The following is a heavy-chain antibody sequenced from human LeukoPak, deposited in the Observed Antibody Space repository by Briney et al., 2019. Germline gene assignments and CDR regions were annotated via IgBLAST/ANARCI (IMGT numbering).Heavy chain of an antibody. D-gene: IGHD3-3*01. V-gene: IGHV1-2*04. Sequence: ASVKVSCKASGYTFTGYYMHWVRQAPGQGLEWMGWINPNSGGTNYAQKFQGWVTMTRDTSISTTYMELSRLRSDDTAVYYCARTGPFLEWLLSIFDYWGQGTLVTVSS. CDR1: GYTFTGYY. CDR3: ARTGPFLEWLLSIFDY. CDR2: INPNSGGT. J-gene: IGHJ4*02.